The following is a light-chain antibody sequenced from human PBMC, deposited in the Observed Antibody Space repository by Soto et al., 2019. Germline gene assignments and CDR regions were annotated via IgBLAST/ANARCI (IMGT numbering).Light chain of an antibody. J-gene: IGKJ1*01. V-gene: IGKV1-5*01. CDR2: DAS. CDR3: QQFNSYSPGA. Sequence: DMQMTKSPSTLSASVGDRVTMTWRSSQSISSWLAWYQQKPGKAPKLLIYDASSLESGVPSRFGGSGSGTEFTLTISSLQPDDFATYYCQQFNSYSPGAFGQGTKVDIK. CDR1: QSISSW.